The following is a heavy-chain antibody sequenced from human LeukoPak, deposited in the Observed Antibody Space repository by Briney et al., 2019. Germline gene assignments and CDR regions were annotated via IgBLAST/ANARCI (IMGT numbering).Heavy chain of an antibody. CDR1: GGSFSGYY. J-gene: IGHJ4*02. D-gene: IGHD2-15*01. Sequence: SETLSLTCAVYGGSFSGYYWSWIRQPPGKGLEWIGEINHSGSTNYNPSLKSRVTISVDTSKNQFSLKLSSVTAADTAVYYCARGLYCSGGSCYFFDYWGQGTLVTVSP. CDR2: INHSGST. V-gene: IGHV4-34*01. CDR3: ARGLYCSGGSCYFFDY.